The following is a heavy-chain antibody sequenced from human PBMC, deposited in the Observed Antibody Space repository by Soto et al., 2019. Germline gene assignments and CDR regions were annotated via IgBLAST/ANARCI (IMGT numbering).Heavy chain of an antibody. CDR3: ARDLFGSWTIDY. D-gene: IGHD6-13*01. V-gene: IGHV1-46*01. Sequence: QVQLVQSGAAVREPGASVKVSCKTSGYNFVSNHIHWVRQTPAQGLEWMGIINPIDGSISYEQKFRGRVTVTRDTPTSSVYMELRGLTPADTAVYFCARDLFGSWTIDYWGPGTLVTVSS. CDR1: GYNFVSNH. J-gene: IGHJ4*02. CDR2: INPIDGSI.